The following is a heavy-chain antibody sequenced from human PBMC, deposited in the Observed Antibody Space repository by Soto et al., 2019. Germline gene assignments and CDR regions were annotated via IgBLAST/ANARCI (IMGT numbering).Heavy chain of an antibody. Sequence: GGSLRLSCAASGYTFSSHGMTWVRQAPGKGLEWVSAISGSGGSTYYADSVKGRFTISIDNSKNTLYLQMNSLRAEDTAVYYCAKDDSGRGWALDYWGQGTLVTVSS. D-gene: IGHD6-19*01. CDR1: GYTFSSHG. CDR2: ISGSGGST. V-gene: IGHV3-23*01. J-gene: IGHJ4*02. CDR3: AKDDSGRGWALDY.